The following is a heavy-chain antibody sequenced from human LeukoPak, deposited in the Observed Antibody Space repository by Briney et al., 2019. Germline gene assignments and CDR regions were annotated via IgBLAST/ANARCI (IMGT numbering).Heavy chain of an antibody. CDR1: GFTFSSYR. Sequence: GGSLRLSCAASGFTFSSYRMSWVRQAPGKGLEWVANIKQDGSEKYYVDSVKGRFTISRDNAKNSLYLQMNSLRAEDTAVYYCAREAYCSSTSCYNAEYFQHWGQGTLVTVSS. CDR3: AREAYCSSTSCYNAEYFQH. V-gene: IGHV3-7*03. CDR2: IKQDGSEK. D-gene: IGHD2-2*02. J-gene: IGHJ1*01.